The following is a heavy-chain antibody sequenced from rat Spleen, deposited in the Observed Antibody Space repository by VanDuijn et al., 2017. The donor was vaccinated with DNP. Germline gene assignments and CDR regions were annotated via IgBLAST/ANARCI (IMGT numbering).Heavy chain of an antibody. CDR2: INSAGST. Sequence: EVQLQESGPGLVKPSQSLSLTCSVTGYSITSNFRWSWIRKFPGNTLEWMGYINSAGSTDYNPSLKSQISITRDTSKNQFFLQVNSVTTEDTATYYCAVQLGVFDYWGQGVMVTVSS. V-gene: IGHV3-3*01. CDR3: AVQLGVFDY. J-gene: IGHJ2*01. CDR1: GYSITSNFR. D-gene: IGHD5-1*01.